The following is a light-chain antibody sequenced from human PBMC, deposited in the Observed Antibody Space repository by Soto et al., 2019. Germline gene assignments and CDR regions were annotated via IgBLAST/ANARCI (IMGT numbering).Light chain of an antibody. CDR1: SSNIGAGYD. CDR2: GNS. J-gene: IGLJ3*02. Sequence: QSVLTQPPSVSGAPGHRVTISCTGSSSNIGAGYDVHWYQQLPGTAPKLLIYGNSNRPSGVPDRFSGSKSGTSASLAITGLQAEDEADYYCQSYDSSLPWVFGGGTKLTVL. CDR3: QSYDSSLPWV. V-gene: IGLV1-40*01.